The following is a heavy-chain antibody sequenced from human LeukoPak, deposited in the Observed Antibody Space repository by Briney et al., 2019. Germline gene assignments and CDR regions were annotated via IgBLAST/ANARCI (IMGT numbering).Heavy chain of an antibody. V-gene: IGHV3-23*01. J-gene: IGHJ4*02. Sequence: GGSLRLSCAASGFTFSSYAMSWVRQAPGKGLEWVSAISGSGGSTYYADSVKGRFTISRDNSKNTLYLQMSSLRAEDTAVYYWXXVXXIIMITFGXVIPGFDYWGQGTLVTVSS. CDR2: ISGSGGST. D-gene: IGHD3-16*02. CDR1: GFTFSSYA. CDR3: XXVXXIIMITFGXVIPGFDY.